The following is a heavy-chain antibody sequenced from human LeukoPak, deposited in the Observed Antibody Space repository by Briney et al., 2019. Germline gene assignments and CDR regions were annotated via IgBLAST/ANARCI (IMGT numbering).Heavy chain of an antibody. CDR1: GFSLSSSGVG. J-gene: IGHJ4*02. CDR3: AHRLEVQWLVPFDS. Sequence: SGPTLVKPTQTPTLTCTFSGFSLSSSGVGVGWIRQPPGKALGWLALIYWNGDIRYSRSLKSRLTITKDHSKNQVVLTMTNMDPVETATYYCAHRLEVQWLVPFDSWGQGTLVTVSS. CDR2: IYWNGDI. V-gene: IGHV2-5*01. D-gene: IGHD6-19*01.